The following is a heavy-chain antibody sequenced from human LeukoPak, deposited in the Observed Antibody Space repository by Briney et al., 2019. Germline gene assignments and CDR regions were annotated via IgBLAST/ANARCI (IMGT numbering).Heavy chain of an antibody. CDR1: GGSISSYY. CDR3: AREDFWSGYYYYYGMDV. V-gene: IGHV4-4*07. CDR2: IYTSGST. D-gene: IGHD3-3*01. Sequence: PSETLSLTCTVSGGSISSYYWSWIRQPAGKGLEWIGRIYTSGSTNYNPSLKSRVTMSVDTSKNQFSLKLSSVTAADTAVYYCAREDFWSGYYYYYGMDVWGQGTTVTVPS. J-gene: IGHJ6*02.